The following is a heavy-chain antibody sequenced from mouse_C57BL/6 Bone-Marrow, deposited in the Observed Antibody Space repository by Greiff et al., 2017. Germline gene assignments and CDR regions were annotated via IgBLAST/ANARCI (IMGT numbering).Heavy chain of an antibody. J-gene: IGHJ2*01. D-gene: IGHD3-2*02. V-gene: IGHV1-55*01. CDR1: CSTFPRYW. CDR2: IFSGSGST. Sequence: QVQLQQPGAALLKPGASVKMFCQGSCSTFPRYWITGVEPGPGQGPEWIGDIFSGSGSTNYNEKFKSKATLTVDTSSSTAYMQLSSLTSEDSAVYYCARSGDSSGYWGQGTTLTVSS. CDR3: ARSGDSSGY.